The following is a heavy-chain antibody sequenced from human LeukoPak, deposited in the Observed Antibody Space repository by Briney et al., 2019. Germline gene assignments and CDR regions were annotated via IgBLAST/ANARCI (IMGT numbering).Heavy chain of an antibody. Sequence: PSETLSLTCTVSGGTISSSSYYWGWIRQPPGKGLEWIGSIYYSGSTYYNPSLKSRVTISVDTSKNQFSLKLSSVTAADTAVYYCARDRGGNYYDYYYGMDVWGQGTTVTVSS. V-gene: IGHV4-39*07. CDR1: GGTISSSSYY. D-gene: IGHD3-22*01. CDR2: IYYSGST. CDR3: ARDRGGNYYDYYYGMDV. J-gene: IGHJ6*02.